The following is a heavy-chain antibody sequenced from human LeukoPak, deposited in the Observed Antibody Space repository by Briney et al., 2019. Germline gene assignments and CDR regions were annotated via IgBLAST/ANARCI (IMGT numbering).Heavy chain of an antibody. CDR2: ISGSGGST. J-gene: IGHJ4*02. CDR3: AKDRSHFGVVPSDY. D-gene: IGHD3-3*01. V-gene: IGHV3-23*01. Sequence: GGSLRLSCAASGFTVSSNYMSWVRQAPGKGLEWVSAISGSGGSTYYADSVKGRFTISRDNSKNTLYLQMNSLRAEDTAVYYCAKDRSHFGVVPSDYWGQGTLVTVSS. CDR1: GFTVSSNY.